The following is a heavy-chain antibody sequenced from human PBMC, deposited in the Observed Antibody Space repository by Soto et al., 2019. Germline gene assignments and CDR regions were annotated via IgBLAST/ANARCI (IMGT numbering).Heavy chain of an antibody. Sequence: QMQLVQSGAEVTKTGSSVTVSCQALGNTFSYRYLHWVRQAPGQALEWMGWIAPFSGDVHYAQKFQERVTLTRDRSINTAYMRMSSLRSEDTAIYFCASGGAGSGPFTWELPDHWGQGTQVTVSS. CDR2: IAPFSGDV. D-gene: IGHD1-26*01. V-gene: IGHV1-45*02. CDR3: ASGGAGSGPFTWELPDH. CDR1: GNTFSYRY. J-gene: IGHJ4*02.